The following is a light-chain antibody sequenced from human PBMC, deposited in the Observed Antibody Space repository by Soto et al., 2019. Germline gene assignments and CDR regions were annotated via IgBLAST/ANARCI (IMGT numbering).Light chain of an antibody. CDR3: QQFGGSLT. CDR1: QSVSSSY. CDR2: GAS. J-gene: IGKJ4*01. V-gene: IGKV3-20*01. Sequence: EIVLTQSPGTLSLSPGERVTLSCRASQSVSSSYLAWYQQKPGQAPRLLIYGASTRATGILDRFSGSGSGTDFTLTISRLEPEDFAVYYCQQFGGSLTFGGGTKVEIK.